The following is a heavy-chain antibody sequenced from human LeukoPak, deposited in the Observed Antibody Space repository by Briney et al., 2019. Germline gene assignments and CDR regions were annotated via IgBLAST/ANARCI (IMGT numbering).Heavy chain of an antibody. CDR3: PRDYYGLDL. CDR1: GYTLSDYF. CDR2: INPNSGGT. J-gene: IGHJ6*02. V-gene: IGHV1-2*02. Sequence: ASVKVSCKASGYTLSDYFLHWVRQAPGQGLEWMGWINPNSGGTNYAQKFQGRVTMTRDTSINTAYMDLSSLRSDDTAVYYCPRDYYGLDLWGQGTTVTVSS.